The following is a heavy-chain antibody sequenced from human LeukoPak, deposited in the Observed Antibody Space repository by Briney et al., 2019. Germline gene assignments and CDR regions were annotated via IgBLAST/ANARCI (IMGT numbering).Heavy chain of an antibody. J-gene: IGHJ6*02. Sequence: GGSLRLSCAASGFTFSAYSINWVRQAPGKGLEWVSYISSSGSTIYYADSVNGRFTISRDNAKNSLYLQMNSLRAEDTAVYYCARDPSSIYSYGYYGMDVWGQGTTVTVSS. V-gene: IGHV3-48*04. CDR2: ISSSGSTI. CDR3: ARDPSSIYSYGYYGMDV. D-gene: IGHD5-18*01. CDR1: GFTFSAYS.